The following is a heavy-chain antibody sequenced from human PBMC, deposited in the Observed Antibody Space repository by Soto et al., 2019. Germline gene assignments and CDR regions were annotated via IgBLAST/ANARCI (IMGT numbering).Heavy chain of an antibody. Sequence: GGSLRLSCAASGFTFSSYEMNWVRQAPGKVLEWVSYISSSGSTIYYTDSVKGRFTISRDNAKNSLYLQMNSLRAEDTAVYYCARGQGYCSGGSCQNGGMDVWGQGXTVTVSS. D-gene: IGHD2-15*01. CDR3: ARGQGYCSGGSCQNGGMDV. CDR2: ISSSGSTI. V-gene: IGHV3-48*03. J-gene: IGHJ6*02. CDR1: GFTFSSYE.